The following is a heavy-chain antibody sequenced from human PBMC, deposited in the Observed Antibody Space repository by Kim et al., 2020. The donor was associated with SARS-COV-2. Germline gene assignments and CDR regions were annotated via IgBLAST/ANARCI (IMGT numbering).Heavy chain of an antibody. CDR3: VKTVAGWSAPYNWFDP. Sequence: GGSLRLSCVGSGFGFGAHAMSWVRQAPGKGPEWVSKISAKGERTYYADSVKARFTISRDNSKNTLFLQLNSLRVEDTALYYCVKTVAGWSAPYNWFDPWGQGTLVTVSS. D-gene: IGHD4-4*01. J-gene: IGHJ5*02. CDR2: ISAKGERT. CDR1: GFGFGAHA. V-gene: IGHV3-23*01.